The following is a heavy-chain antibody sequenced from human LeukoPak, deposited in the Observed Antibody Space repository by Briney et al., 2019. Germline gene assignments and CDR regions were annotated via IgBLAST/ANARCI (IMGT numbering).Heavy chain of an antibody. Sequence: PSETLSLTCTVSGGSISSYYWSWIRQPPGKGLEWIGYIYYSGSTNYNPSLKSRVPISVDTSKNQFSLKLSSVTAADTAVYYCASLRRYCSGGSCYWNWFDPWGQGTLVTVSS. J-gene: IGHJ5*02. V-gene: IGHV4-59*08. CDR2: IYYSGST. D-gene: IGHD2-15*01. CDR3: ASLRRYCSGGSCYWNWFDP. CDR1: GGSISSYY.